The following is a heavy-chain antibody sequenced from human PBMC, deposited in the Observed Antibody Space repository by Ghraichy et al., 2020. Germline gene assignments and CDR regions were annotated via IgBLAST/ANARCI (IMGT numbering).Heavy chain of an antibody. CDR2: SSSGAST. CDR3: ARGGSGYDY. Sequence: SLNISCTASGFTFSNYYMSWIRQAPGKGLEWLSYSSSGASTTYADSVKGRLTISRDNAKNSLYLQMNSLRDEDTAVYYCARGGSGYDYWGQGTLVIVSS. CDR1: GFTFSNYY. D-gene: IGHD6-19*01. V-gene: IGHV3-11*06. J-gene: IGHJ4*02.